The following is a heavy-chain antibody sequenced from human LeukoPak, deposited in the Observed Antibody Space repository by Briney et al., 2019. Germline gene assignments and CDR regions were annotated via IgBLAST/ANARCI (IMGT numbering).Heavy chain of an antibody. Sequence: GEPLKISCKGSGYSFTTYWIAWVRQMPGKGLEWMGIIYPGDSDTRYSPSFQGQVTISADKSISTAYLQWSSLKASDTAMYYCARGKFGVVTNWFDPWGQGTLVAVSS. V-gene: IGHV5-51*01. CDR3: ARGKFGVVTNWFDP. CDR1: GYSFTTYW. J-gene: IGHJ5*02. CDR2: IYPGDSDT. D-gene: IGHD3-3*01.